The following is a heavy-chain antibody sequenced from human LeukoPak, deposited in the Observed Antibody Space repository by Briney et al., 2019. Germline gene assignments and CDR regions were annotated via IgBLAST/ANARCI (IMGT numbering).Heavy chain of an antibody. CDR2: IIPILGIA. CDR1: GGTFSSYA. D-gene: IGHD2-21*02. Sequence: SVKVSCKASGGTFSSYAISWVRQAPGQGLEWMGRIIPILGIANYAQKFQGRVTITADKSTSTAYMELSSLRSEDTAVYYCARDQTYLWVTAIFRKQGSDYFDYWGQGTLVTVSS. J-gene: IGHJ4*02. CDR3: ARDQTYLWVTAIFRKQGSDYFDY. V-gene: IGHV1-69*04.